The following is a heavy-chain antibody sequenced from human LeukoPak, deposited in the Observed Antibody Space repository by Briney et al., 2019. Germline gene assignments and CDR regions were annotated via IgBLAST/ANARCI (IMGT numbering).Heavy chain of an antibody. CDR1: GFTFSSYA. Sequence: HPGGSLRLSCAASGFTFSSYAMSWVRQAPGKGLEWVSAISGSGGSTYYADSVKGRFTISRDNSKNTLYLQMNGLRAEDTAVYYCAKDWVIAAAGTIRSIPDNDYWGQGTLVTVSS. CDR3: AKDWVIAAAGTIRSIPDNDY. D-gene: IGHD6-13*01. CDR2: ISGSGGST. V-gene: IGHV3-23*01. J-gene: IGHJ4*02.